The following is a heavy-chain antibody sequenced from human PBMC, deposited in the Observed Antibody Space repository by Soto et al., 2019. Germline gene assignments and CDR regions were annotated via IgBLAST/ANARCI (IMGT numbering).Heavy chain of an antibody. CDR1: GGSFSGYY. CDR2: INHSGST. Sequence: PSETLSLTCAVYGGSFSGYYWSWIRQPPGKGLEWIGEINHSGSTNYNPSLKSRVTISVDTSKNQFSLKLSSVTAADTAVYYCARDSGYSYGSDYGMDVWGQGTTVTVSS. D-gene: IGHD5-18*01. CDR3: ARDSGYSYGSDYGMDV. V-gene: IGHV4-34*01. J-gene: IGHJ6*02.